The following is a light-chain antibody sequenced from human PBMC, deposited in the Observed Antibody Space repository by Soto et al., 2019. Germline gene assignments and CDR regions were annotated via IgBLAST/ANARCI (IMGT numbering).Light chain of an antibody. CDR3: CSYAVSMTWV. V-gene: IGLV2-23*01. CDR1: SNDVGSYNF. CDR2: EAT. J-gene: IGLJ3*02. Sequence: QSALTQPASVSGSPGQSITISCTGTSNDVGSYNFVSWYQHHPGKAPKLMIYEATKWPSGVSHRFSGSKSGNTASLTISGLQAEDEGEYYCCSYAVSMTWVFGGGTKLTVL.